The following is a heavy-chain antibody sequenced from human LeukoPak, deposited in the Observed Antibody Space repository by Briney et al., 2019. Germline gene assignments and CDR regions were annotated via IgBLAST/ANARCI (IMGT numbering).Heavy chain of an antibody. J-gene: IGHJ4*02. CDR1: GYTFTRDG. CDR3: ARAGIIAAAGTGPFDY. CDR2: ISAYNGNT. V-gene: IGHV1-18*01. Sequence: GASVKVSCKASGYTFTRDGISWVRQAPGQGLEWMGCISAYNGNTNYAQKLQGRVTMTTDTSTSTAYMELRSLRSDDTAVYYCARAGIIAAAGTGPFDYWGQGTLVTVSS. D-gene: IGHD6-13*01.